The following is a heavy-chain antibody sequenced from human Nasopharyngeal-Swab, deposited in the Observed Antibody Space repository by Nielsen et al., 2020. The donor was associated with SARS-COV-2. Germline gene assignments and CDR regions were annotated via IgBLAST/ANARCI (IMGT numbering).Heavy chain of an antibody. Sequence: SETLSLTCTVSGDSISRYYWTWIRQPPGKGLEWIGYIYYTGSTNYNPSLKSRVTILLDTPKNQFSLKLTSVTAADTAVYYCAREKVLFGWSGSSGDPFDIWGQGTMVTVSS. J-gene: IGHJ3*02. CDR1: GDSISRYY. CDR2: IYYTGST. V-gene: IGHV4-59*01. CDR3: AREKVLFGWSGSSGDPFDI. D-gene: IGHD6-6*01.